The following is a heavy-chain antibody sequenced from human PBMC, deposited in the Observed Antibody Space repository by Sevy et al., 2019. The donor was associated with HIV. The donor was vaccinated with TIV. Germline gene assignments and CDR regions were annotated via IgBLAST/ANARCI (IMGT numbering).Heavy chain of an antibody. D-gene: IGHD3-22*01. J-gene: IGHJ3*02. Sequence: GGSLRLSCAASGFTFRNYAMNWVRQAPGKGLEWVSCISGSGGTTFYAESVKGRFTISRDNSKNTLYLQMNSLRADDTAVYSCAKDFYDGSGYYPQGAFDIWGQGTLVTVSS. CDR1: GFTFRNYA. CDR2: ISGSGGTT. V-gene: IGHV3-23*01. CDR3: AKDFYDGSGYYPQGAFDI.